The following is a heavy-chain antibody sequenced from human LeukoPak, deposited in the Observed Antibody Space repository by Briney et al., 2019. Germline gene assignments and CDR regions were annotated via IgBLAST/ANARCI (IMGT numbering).Heavy chain of an antibody. CDR3: ATGVRRGSYYYFDY. D-gene: IGHD1-26*01. V-gene: IGHV1-24*01. CDR1: GYTFTELS. J-gene: IGHJ4*02. Sequence: ASVKVSCKVSGYTFTELSMHWVRQAPGKGLEWMGGFDPEDGETIYAQKFQGRVTMTEDTSTDTAYMELSSLRSEDTAVYYCATGVRRGSYYYFDYWGQGTLLTVPS. CDR2: FDPEDGET.